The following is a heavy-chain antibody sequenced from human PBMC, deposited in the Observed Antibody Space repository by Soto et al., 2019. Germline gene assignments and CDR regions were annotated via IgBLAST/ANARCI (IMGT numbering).Heavy chain of an antibody. D-gene: IGHD6-13*01. CDR1: GGSFSDYY. J-gene: IGHJ4*02. CDR3: ARRGSSNW. Sequence: QVQLQQWGAGLLKPSETLSLTCAVYGGSFSDYYWSWIRQPPGKGLEWIGEINHSGSTNYNPSLKSRVTISVDTSKNQFSLKLNSVTAADTAVYYCARRGSSNWWGQGTLVTVSS. CDR2: INHSGST. V-gene: IGHV4-34*01.